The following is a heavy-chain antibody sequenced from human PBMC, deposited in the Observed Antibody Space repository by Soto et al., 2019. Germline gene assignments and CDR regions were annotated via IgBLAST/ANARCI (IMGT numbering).Heavy chain of an antibody. J-gene: IGHJ4*02. V-gene: IGHV3-21*01. CDR1: GFTFSSYS. D-gene: IGHD4-17*01. Sequence: GSLRLSCAASGFTFSSYSMNWVRQAPGKGLEWVSSISSSSSYIYYADSVKGRFTISRDNAKNSLYLQMNSLRAEDTAVYYCARGFDYGDYGDYFDYWGQGTLVTVSS. CDR3: ARGFDYGDYGDYFDY. CDR2: ISSSSSYI.